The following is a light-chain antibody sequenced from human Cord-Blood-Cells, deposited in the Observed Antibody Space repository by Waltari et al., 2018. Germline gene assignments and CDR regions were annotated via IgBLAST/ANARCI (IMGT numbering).Light chain of an antibody. CDR3: QSYDSSLSGYV. V-gene: IGLV1-40*01. J-gene: IGLJ1*01. CDR1: SSNIGAGYD. CDR2: GNS. Sequence: QSVLTQPPSVSGAPGPRVTICTGCSSNIGAGYDGHCYQQLPGTARKLHIDGNSNRPSGFPDRFSGTKSGTSASLAITGLQAEDEADYYCQSYDSSLSGYVFGTVTKVTVL.